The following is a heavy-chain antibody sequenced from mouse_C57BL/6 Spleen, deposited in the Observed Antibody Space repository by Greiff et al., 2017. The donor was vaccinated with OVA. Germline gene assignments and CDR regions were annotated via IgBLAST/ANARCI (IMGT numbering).Heavy chain of an antibody. V-gene: IGHV1-22*01. CDR2: INPNNGGT. Sequence: EVQLQQSGPELVKPGASVKMSCKASGYTFTDYNMHWVKQSHGKSLEWIGYINPNNGGTSYNQKFKGKATLTVNKSSSTAYMELRSLTSEDSAVYYCARSQYYGSSLAWFAYWGQGTLVTVSA. J-gene: IGHJ3*01. D-gene: IGHD1-1*01. CDR1: GYTFTDYN. CDR3: ARSQYYGSSLAWFAY.